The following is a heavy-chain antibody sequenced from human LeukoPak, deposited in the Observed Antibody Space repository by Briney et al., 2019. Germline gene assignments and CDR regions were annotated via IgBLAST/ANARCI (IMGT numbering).Heavy chain of an antibody. CDR2: IKQDGSEK. V-gene: IGHV3-7*01. CDR3: ARSRTGLVPIDY. Sequence: GGSLRPSCAASGFTFSTYWMSWVRQAPGKGLEWVANIKQDGSEKYYVDSVKGRFTISRDNAKNSLYLQMNSLRAEDTAVYYCARSRTGLVPIDYWGQGTLVTVSS. J-gene: IGHJ4*02. CDR1: GFTFSTYW. D-gene: IGHD1-26*01.